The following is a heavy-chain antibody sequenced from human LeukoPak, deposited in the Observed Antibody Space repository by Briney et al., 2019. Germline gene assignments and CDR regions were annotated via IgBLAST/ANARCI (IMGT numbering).Heavy chain of an antibody. V-gene: IGHV4-34*01. CDR1: GGSFSGYY. J-gene: IGHJ4*02. Sequence: PSETLSLTCAVYGGSFSGYYWSWIRQPPGKGLEWIGEINHSGSTNYNPSPKSRVTISVDTSKNQFSLKLSSVTAADTAVYYCAARDGYNLYFDYWGQGTLVTVSS. CDR2: INHSGST. CDR3: AARDGYNLYFDY. D-gene: IGHD5-24*01.